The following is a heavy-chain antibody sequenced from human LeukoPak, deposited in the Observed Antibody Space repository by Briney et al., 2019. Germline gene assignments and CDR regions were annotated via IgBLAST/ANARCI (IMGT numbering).Heavy chain of an antibody. CDR2: VSPSHTTR. D-gene: IGHD3-3*02. CDR3: ARDYILPLETDNGDGFAI. V-gene: IGHV1-18*01. Sequence: ASVKVSCKASGYTFRQYSISWVRQAPGKGFEWMGWVSPSHTTRVYAQDFQGRVTMTADTNTNTVSMELRSLRSDDTAVYFCARDYILPLETDNGDGFAIWGQGTVVTVSS. J-gene: IGHJ3*02. CDR1: GYTFRQYS.